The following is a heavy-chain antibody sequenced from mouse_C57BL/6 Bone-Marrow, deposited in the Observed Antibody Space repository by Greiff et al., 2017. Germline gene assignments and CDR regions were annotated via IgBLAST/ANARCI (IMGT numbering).Heavy chain of an antibody. CDR3: AAYYDYDGSYAMDY. V-gene: IGHV3-1*01. J-gene: IGHJ4*01. CDR2: ISYSGST. CDR1: GYSITSGYD. Sequence: EVQLQESGPGMVKPSQSLSLTCTVTGYSITSGYDWHWIRHFPGNKLEWMGYISYSGSTNYNPSLKSRISITHDTSKNHFFLKLNSVTTEDTATYYCAAYYDYDGSYAMDYWGQGTSVTVSS. D-gene: IGHD2-4*01.